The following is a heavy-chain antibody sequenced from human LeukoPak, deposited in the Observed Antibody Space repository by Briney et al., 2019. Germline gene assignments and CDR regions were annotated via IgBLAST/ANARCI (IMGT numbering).Heavy chain of an antibody. V-gene: IGHV4-59*01. J-gene: IGHJ4*02. CDR2: IYYSGTT. CDR3: ARSRDGYNFGDY. CDR1: GGSISSYY. Sequence: PSETLSLTCTVSGGSISSYYWSWIRQPPGKGLEWIGYIYYSGTTNYNPSLKSRVTISVDTSKNQFSLKRSSVTAADTAVYYCARSRDGYNFGDYWAREPWSPSPQ. D-gene: IGHD5-24*01.